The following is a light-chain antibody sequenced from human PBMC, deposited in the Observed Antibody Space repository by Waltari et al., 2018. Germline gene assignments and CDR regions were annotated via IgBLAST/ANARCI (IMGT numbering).Light chain of an antibody. J-gene: IGLJ2*01. V-gene: IGLV3-25*03. Sequence: SYELTQPPSVAVSPGQTARITCSGDALPNQYAYCYQQKSSQAPVLGIYKDTERPSGIPERFSGSSSGTTVTVTISGVQAEDEADYYCQSSDSSTTYDIFGGGTRLTVL. CDR1: ALPNQY. CDR3: QSSDSSTTYDI. CDR2: KDT.